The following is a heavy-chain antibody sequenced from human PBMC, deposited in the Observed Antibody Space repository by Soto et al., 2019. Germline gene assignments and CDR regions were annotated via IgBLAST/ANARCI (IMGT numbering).Heavy chain of an antibody. CDR2: ISGSGGST. CDR1: GFTFSSYA. Sequence: GSLRLSCAASGFTFSSYAMSWVRQAPGKGLEWVSAISGSGGSTYYADSVKGRFTISRGNSKNTLYLQMNSLRAEDTAVYYCTRPYYYDSSGYSFYWGQGTLVTVSS. CDR3: TRPYYYDSSGYSFY. V-gene: IGHV3-23*01. J-gene: IGHJ4*02. D-gene: IGHD3-22*01.